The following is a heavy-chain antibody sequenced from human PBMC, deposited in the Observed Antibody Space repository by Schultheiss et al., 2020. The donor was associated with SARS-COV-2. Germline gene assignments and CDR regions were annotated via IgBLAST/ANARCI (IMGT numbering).Heavy chain of an antibody. CDR3: ARDRFRIQLWLPYYYGMDV. Sequence: SVKVSCKASGGTFSSYAISWVRQAPGQGLEWMGGIIPIFGTANYAQKFQGRVTITADESTSTAYMELSSLRADDTAVYYCARDRFRIQLWLPYYYGMDVWGQGTTVTVAS. CDR2: IIPIFGTA. CDR1: GGTFSSYA. V-gene: IGHV1-69*13. D-gene: IGHD5-18*01. J-gene: IGHJ6*02.